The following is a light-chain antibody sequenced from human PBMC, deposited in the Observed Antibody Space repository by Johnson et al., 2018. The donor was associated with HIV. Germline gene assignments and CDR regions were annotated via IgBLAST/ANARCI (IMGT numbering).Light chain of an antibody. CDR3: GTWDSSLRTGF. J-gene: IGLJ1*01. V-gene: IGLV1-51*01. CDR1: SSNIGKNY. Sequence: QSVFTQPPSVSAAPGQKVTISCSGSSSNIGKNYVSWYQHLPGTAPKLLIYDNNKRPSGFPDRFAGSKSGTSATLALTGLQTVDEADYYCGTWDSSLRTGFLGTGTKVTVL. CDR2: DNN.